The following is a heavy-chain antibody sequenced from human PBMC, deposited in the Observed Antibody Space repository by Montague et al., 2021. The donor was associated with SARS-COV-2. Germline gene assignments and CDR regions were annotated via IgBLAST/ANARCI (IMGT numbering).Heavy chain of an antibody. D-gene: IGHD1-26*01. Sequence: CAISGDSVSRNSAAWNWIRQSPSRGLEWLGRTYYRSKWYNDYAVSVKSRITINPDASRNQISLQLNSVTPEDTAVYYCARISASSDYWGQGTLVTVSS. CDR3: ARISASSDY. V-gene: IGHV6-1*01. CDR2: TYYRSKWYN. J-gene: IGHJ4*02. CDR1: GDSVSRNSAA.